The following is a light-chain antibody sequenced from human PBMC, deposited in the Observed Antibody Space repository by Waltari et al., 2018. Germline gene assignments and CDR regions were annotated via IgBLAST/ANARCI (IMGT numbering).Light chain of an antibody. V-gene: IGLV2-14*01. Sequence: QSALTQPASVSGSPGQSITISCTGTSSDIGGYPYVSWYQQHPGKAPKLMIHYVNKRPLGFSNRFSCSKSGNTASLTISVLQAEDEADYYCTSYTSSTTFYVFGTGTKVTVL. CDR3: TSYTSSTTFYV. CDR1: SSDIGGYPY. CDR2: YVN. J-gene: IGLJ1*01.